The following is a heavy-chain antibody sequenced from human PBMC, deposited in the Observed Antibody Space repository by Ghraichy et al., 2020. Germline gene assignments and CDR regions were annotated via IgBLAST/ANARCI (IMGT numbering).Heavy chain of an antibody. CDR1: GFTISSYA. Sequence: GGSRRLSCAASGFTISSYAMSWVRQAPGKGLEWVSTISESGRSTYYADSVKGRFTISRDNSKNTLYLQMNSLRAEDTAMYHCAKRGGDYWGQGTLVTVSS. V-gene: IGHV3-23*01. D-gene: IGHD3-16*01. J-gene: IGHJ4*02. CDR2: ISESGRST. CDR3: AKRGGDY.